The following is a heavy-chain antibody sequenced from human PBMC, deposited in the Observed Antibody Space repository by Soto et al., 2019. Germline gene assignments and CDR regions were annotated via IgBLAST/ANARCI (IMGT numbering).Heavy chain of an antibody. CDR1: GYTFTSYA. CDR3: AREGYCSGGGCYGWLDP. CDR2: INAGNGNT. J-gene: IGHJ5*02. D-gene: IGHD2-15*01. Sequence: ASVKVSCKASGYTFTSYAMHWVRQAPGQRLEWMGWINAGNGNTKYSQKFQGRVTITRDTSASTAYMELSSLRSEDTAVYYCAREGYCSGGGCYGWLDPWGQGTLVTVSS. V-gene: IGHV1-3*01.